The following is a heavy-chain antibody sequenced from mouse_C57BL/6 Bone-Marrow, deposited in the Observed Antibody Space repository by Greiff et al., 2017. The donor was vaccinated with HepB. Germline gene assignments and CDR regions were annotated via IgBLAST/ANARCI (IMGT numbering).Heavy chain of an antibody. CDR2: INPGSGGT. Sequence: QVQLQQSGAELVRPGTSVKVSCKASGYAFTNYLIEWVKQRPGQGLEWIGVINPGSGGTNYNEKFKGKATLTADKSSSTAYMQLSSLTSEDSAVYFCARSYYGSSYVYYAMDYWGQGTSVTVSS. V-gene: IGHV1-54*01. D-gene: IGHD1-1*01. CDR3: ARSYYGSSYVYYAMDY. J-gene: IGHJ4*01. CDR1: GYAFTNYL.